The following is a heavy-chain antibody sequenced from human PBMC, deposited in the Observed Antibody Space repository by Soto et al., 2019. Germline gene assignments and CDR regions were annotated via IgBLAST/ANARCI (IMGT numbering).Heavy chain of an antibody. D-gene: IGHD3-10*01. Sequence: GGSLRLSCAASGFTFSSYAMHWVRQAPGKGLEWVAVISYDGSNKYYADSVKGRFTISRDNSKNTLYLQMNSLRAEDTAVYYCATDYYGSGSYYSAAFDIWGQGTMVTVSS. CDR3: ATDYYGSGSYYSAAFDI. V-gene: IGHV3-30-3*01. CDR1: GFTFSSYA. J-gene: IGHJ3*02. CDR2: ISYDGSNK.